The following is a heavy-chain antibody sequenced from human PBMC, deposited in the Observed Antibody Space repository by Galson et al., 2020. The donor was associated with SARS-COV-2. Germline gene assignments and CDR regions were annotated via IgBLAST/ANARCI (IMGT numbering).Heavy chain of an antibody. CDR1: GYSFTNYW. V-gene: IGHV5-51*01. D-gene: IGHD6-19*01. CDR3: ARHGASNGWYEVIDY. Sequence: GESLKISCKTSGYSFTNYWIGWVRQMPGKGLEWMGVIYPDDSYTIYSPSFQGQVTISADKSISTAYLQWSSLKAPDTATYYCARHGASNGWYEVIDYWGQGTLVTVSS. CDR2: IYPDDSYT. J-gene: IGHJ4*02.